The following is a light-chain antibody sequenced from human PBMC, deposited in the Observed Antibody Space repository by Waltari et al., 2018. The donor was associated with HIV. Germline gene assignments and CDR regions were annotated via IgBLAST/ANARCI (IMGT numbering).Light chain of an antibody. CDR1: QSVSSS. CDR3: QQYLTFSRT. Sequence: DIQMTQSPPTLSASVGAGGTLTCRDSQSVSSSLAWYQQKPGKAPNLLIFKASSLQNGVPPRFSGSGSGTDFTLTISGLQPDDLATYYCQQYLTFSRTFGQGTQV. V-gene: IGKV1-5*03. CDR2: KAS. J-gene: IGKJ1*01.